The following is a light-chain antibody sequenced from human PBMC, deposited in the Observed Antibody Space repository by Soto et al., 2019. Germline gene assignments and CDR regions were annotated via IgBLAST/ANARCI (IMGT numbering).Light chain of an antibody. CDR1: QVISSY. CDR2: AAS. CDR3: QQLNSYPPWT. V-gene: IGKV1-9*01. J-gene: IGKJ1*01. Sequence: DIQLTQSPSFLSASVGDRVTITCRASQVISSYLAWYQQKPGKAPKILIYAASTLQSGVPSRFSGSGSGTKFTLTISSLQHEDFATYYCQQLNSYPPWTFGQGTKVEIK.